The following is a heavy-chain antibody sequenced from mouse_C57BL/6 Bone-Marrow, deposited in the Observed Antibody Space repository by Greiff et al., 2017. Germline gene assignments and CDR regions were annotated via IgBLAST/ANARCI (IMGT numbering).Heavy chain of an antibody. CDR3: EGLITTVVSFDY. CDR2: ISYDGSN. CDR1: GYSITSGYY. D-gene: IGHD1-1*01. V-gene: IGHV3-6*01. J-gene: IGHJ2*01. Sequence: ESGPGLVKPSQSLSLTCSVTGYSITSGYYWNWIRQFPGNKLEWMGYISYDGSNNYNPSLKNRISITRDTSKNQFFLKLNSVTTEDTATYYCEGLITTVVSFDYWGQGTTLTVSS.